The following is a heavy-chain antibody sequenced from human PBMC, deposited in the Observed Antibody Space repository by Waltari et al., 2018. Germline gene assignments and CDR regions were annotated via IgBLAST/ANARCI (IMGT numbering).Heavy chain of an antibody. CDR2: MNPNSGNT. V-gene: IGHV1-8*01. CDR3: ARGYPFSFYGSGTYYNVYDY. Sequence: QVQLVQSGAEVKKPGASVKVSCRDSGYTFTSYDIHCVRPATGPRIEWMGWMNPNSGNTDYAQKFQGRVTMTRNTSISTAYMELSSLRSEDTAVYYCARGYPFSFYGSGTYYNVYDYWGQGTLVTVSS. D-gene: IGHD3-10*01. CDR1: GYTFTSYD. J-gene: IGHJ4*02.